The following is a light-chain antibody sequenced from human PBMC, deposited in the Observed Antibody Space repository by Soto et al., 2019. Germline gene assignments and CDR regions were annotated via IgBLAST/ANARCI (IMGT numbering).Light chain of an antibody. J-gene: IGKJ4*01. CDR3: QQYYKTVTPVT. CDR2: GAS. Sequence: DIILTQSPAIVSVSPGERATLSCRASRSVSTNLAWYQHKHGQAPRLLIYGASTRVTDIPPRFSGSGSGTEFTPHINYLKSDDFGVYYCQQYYKTVTPVTFGGGTKVEI. V-gene: IGKV3-15*01. CDR1: RSVSTN.